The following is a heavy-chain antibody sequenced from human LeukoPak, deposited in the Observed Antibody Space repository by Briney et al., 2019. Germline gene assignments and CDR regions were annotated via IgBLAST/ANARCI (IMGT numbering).Heavy chain of an antibody. D-gene: IGHD1-26*01. CDR2: ISYDGSNK. CDR1: GFTFSSYG. CDR3: AKGDIVGATYYFDY. J-gene: IGHJ4*02. Sequence: GRSLRLSCAASGFTFSSYGMHWVRQAPGKGLEWVAVISYDGSNKYYADSVKGRFTISRDNSKNTLYLQMNSLRAEDTAVYYCAKGDIVGATYYFDYWGQGTLVTVSS. V-gene: IGHV3-30*18.